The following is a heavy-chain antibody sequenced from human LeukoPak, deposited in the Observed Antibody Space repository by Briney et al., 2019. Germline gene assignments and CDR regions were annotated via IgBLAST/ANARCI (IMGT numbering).Heavy chain of an antibody. D-gene: IGHD3-10*01. CDR3: AGMLNYYGSGSTLDV. Sequence: GGSLRLSCAASGFTFSSYSMNWVRQAPGKGLEWVSSISSSSSYIYYADSVKSRFTISRDNAKNSLYLQMNSLRAEDTAVYYCAGMLNYYGSGSTLDVWGQGTTVTVSS. CDR2: ISSSSSYI. CDR1: GFTFSSYS. J-gene: IGHJ6*02. V-gene: IGHV3-21*01.